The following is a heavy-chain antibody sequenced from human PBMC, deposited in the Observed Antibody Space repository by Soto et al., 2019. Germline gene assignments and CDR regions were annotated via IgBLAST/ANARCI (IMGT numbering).Heavy chain of an antibody. Sequence: ASVKVSCKASGYTFTSYGISWVRQAPGQGLEWMGWISAYNGNTNYAQKLQGRVTMTTDTSMSTAYMELRSLRSDDTAVYYCARVILPGDDSSGQLIDYWGQGTLVTVSS. CDR1: GYTFTSYG. CDR2: ISAYNGNT. D-gene: IGHD3-22*01. V-gene: IGHV1-18*01. J-gene: IGHJ4*02. CDR3: ARVILPGDDSSGQLIDY.